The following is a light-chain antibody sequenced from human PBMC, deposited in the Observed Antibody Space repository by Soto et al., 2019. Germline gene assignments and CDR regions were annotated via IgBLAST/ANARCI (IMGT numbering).Light chain of an antibody. CDR2: GAS. Sequence: DIRLTQSPPALSASVGDRVTIYCRASQSISTYLMWYQQKPGKAPNLLIYGASSLQNGVPSRFSGSGSGTEFTLTISGLQPEDFATYYCQHSSITPRSFGQGTKVEVK. J-gene: IGKJ1*01. V-gene: IGKV1-39*01. CDR1: QSISTY. CDR3: QHSSITPRS.